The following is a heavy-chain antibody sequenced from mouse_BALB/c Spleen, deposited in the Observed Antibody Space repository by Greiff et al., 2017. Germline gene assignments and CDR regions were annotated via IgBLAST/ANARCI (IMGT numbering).Heavy chain of an antibody. CDR3: ARSDLPDFDY. CDR1: GFTFSSFG. CDR2: ISSGSSTI. Sequence: DVKLVESGGGLVQPGGSRKLSCAASGFTFSSFGMHWVRQAPEKGLEWVAYISSGSSTIYYADTVKGRFTISRDNPKNTLFLQMTSLRSEDTAMYYCARSDLPDFDYWGQGTTLTVSS. V-gene: IGHV5-17*02. J-gene: IGHJ2*01.